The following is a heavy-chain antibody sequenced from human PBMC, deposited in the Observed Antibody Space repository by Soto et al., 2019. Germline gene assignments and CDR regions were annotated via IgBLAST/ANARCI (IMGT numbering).Heavy chain of an antibody. V-gene: IGHV6-1*01. CDR2: TYYRSKWYI. J-gene: IGHJ4*02. CDR1: GDSVSSKSAA. Sequence: LSLTCAISGDSVSSKSAAWNWIRQSPSRGLEWLGRTYYRSKWYIEYAVSVKSRITINPDTSKNQFSLQLNSVTPDDTAMYYCARTQSVFDYWGQGTQVTVSS. CDR3: ARTQSVFDY.